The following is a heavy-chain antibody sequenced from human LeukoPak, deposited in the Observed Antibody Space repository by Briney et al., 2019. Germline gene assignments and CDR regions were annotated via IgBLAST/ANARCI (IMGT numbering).Heavy chain of an antibody. CDR3: AREPPIAAAGNDAFDI. CDR1: GFTVSSNY. Sequence: GGSLRLSCAASGFTVSSNYMSWVRQAPGKGLEWVSVIYSGGSTYYADSVKGRFTISRDNSKNTLYLQMNSLRAEDTAVYYCAREPPIAAAGNDAFDIWGQGTMVTVSS. J-gene: IGHJ3*02. CDR2: IYSGGST. V-gene: IGHV3-53*01. D-gene: IGHD6-13*01.